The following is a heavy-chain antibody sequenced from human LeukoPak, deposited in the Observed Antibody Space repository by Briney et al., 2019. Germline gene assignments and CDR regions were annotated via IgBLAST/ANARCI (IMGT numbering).Heavy chain of an antibody. CDR2: INHRGST. V-gene: IGHV4-34*01. CDR3: VRSFRYNWFDP. Sequence: ETLSLTCAVYGGSFSGYYWSWIRQPPGKGLEWIGEINHRGSTNYNPSLKNRVTISLDTSKNQFSLKLSSVTAADTAVYYCVRSFRYNWFDPWGQGTLVTVSS. D-gene: IGHD3-10*01. CDR1: GGSFSGYY. J-gene: IGHJ5*02.